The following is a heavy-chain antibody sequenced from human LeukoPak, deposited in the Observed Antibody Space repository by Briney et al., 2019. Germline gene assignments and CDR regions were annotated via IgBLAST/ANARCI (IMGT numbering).Heavy chain of an antibody. CDR3: ARYCSGGSCYLSYYGMDV. CDR2: ISSSGSTI. CDR1: GFPFSSYA. J-gene: IGHJ6*02. D-gene: IGHD2-15*01. Sequence: GGSLRLSCAASGFPFSSYAMSWVRQAPGKGLEWVSYISSSGSTIYYADSVKGRFTISRDNAKNSLYLQMNSLRAEDTAVYYCARYCSGGSCYLSYYGMDVWGQGTTVTVSS. V-gene: IGHV3-48*04.